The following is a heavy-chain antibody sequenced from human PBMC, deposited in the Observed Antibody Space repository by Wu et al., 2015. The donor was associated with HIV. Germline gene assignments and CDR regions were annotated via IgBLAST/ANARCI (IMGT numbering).Heavy chain of an antibody. D-gene: IGHD6-25*01. V-gene: IGHV1-69*13. Sequence: QVQLVQSGAEVKKPGASVNVSCEASGYTFTNYAISWVRQAPGQGLEWMGGIIPIFGTANYAQKFQGRVTITADESTRTSYMELRSLTSEDTAVYYCARGGHMSDYLDVWGKGTTVIVSS. J-gene: IGHJ6*03. CDR2: IIPIFGTA. CDR1: GYTFTNYA. CDR3: ARGGHMSDYLDV.